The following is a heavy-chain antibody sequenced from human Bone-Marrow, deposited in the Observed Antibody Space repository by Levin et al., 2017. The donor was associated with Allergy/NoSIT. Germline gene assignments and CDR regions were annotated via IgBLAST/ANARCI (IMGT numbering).Heavy chain of an antibody. CDR2: ISYDGSNK. Sequence: GGSLRLSCAASGFTFSSYGMHWVRQAPGKGLEWVAVISYDGSNKYYADSVKGRFTISRDNSKNTLYLQMNSLRAEDTAVYYCAKEGGVRRGYSDGYGVGFDYWGQGTLVTVSS. D-gene: IGHD5-18*01. CDR1: GFTFSSYG. CDR3: AKEGGVRRGYSDGYGVGFDY. J-gene: IGHJ4*02. V-gene: IGHV3-30*18.